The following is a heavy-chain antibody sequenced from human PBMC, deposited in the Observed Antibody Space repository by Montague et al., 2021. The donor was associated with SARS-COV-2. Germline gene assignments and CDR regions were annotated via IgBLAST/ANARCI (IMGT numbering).Heavy chain of an antibody. D-gene: IGHD2-15*01. CDR2: TYYRSEWYS. Sequence: CAISGDSVSTNSGTWNWVGLSPSRGLEWLGRTYYRSEWYSVYSVSVKSRISINPDTSKNQFSLQLNSVTPEDTAVYYCARAERGSCGDGNCYQYFFNYWSQGTLVTVSS. V-gene: IGHV6-1*01. J-gene: IGHJ4*02. CDR3: ARAERGSCGDGNCYQYFFNY. CDR1: GDSVSTNSGT.